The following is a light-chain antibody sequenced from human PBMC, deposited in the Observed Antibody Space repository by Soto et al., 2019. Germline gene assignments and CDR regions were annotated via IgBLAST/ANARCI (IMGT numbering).Light chain of an antibody. CDR2: WAS. J-gene: IGKJ1*01. V-gene: IGKV4-1*01. Sequence: DIVMTQSPESLALSLGERATINCRSSQNLLYSSNNKIYLSWYKQKRGQPPRLLFYWASTRESGVPERFSTSASGTYLPLTISSRQAEDVAVYFCQQYYTAWTFGQGTRVEL. CDR1: QNLLYSSNNKIY. CDR3: QQYYTAWT.